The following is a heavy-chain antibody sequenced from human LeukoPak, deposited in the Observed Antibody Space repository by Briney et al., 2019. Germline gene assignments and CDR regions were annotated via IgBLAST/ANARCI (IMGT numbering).Heavy chain of an antibody. CDR3: AKREAEESGPIDY. V-gene: IGHV3-23*01. Sequence: GSLRLSCAASRFTFSKSAMTWVRQAPGTGLEWVSAISGRGGHTYYADSVKGRFTISRDNSKNMLYLQMSSLRAEDTVVYYCAKREAEESGPIDYWGQGTLVTVSS. J-gene: IGHJ4*02. D-gene: IGHD3-3*01. CDR2: ISGRGGHT. CDR1: RFTFSKSA.